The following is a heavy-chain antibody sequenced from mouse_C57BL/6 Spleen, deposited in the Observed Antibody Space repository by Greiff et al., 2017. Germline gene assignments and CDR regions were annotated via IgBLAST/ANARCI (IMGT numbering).Heavy chain of an antibody. V-gene: IGHV1-80*01. CDR1: GYAFSSYW. Sequence: VQLQQSGAELVKPGASVKISCKASGYAFSSYWMNWVKQRPGKGLEWIGQIYPGDGGTNYNGKFKGKATLTADKSSSTAYMQLSSLTSEDSAVYYCARRDYYGSRGYFEVWGTGTTVTVSS. J-gene: IGHJ1*03. CDR2: IYPGDGGT. D-gene: IGHD1-1*01. CDR3: ARRDYYGSRGYFEV.